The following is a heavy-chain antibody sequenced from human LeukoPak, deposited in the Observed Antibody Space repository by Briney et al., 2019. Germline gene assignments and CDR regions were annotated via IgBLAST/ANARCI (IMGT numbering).Heavy chain of an antibody. CDR3: ARDLGYLGDWYFDL. V-gene: IGHV1-69*04. J-gene: IGHJ2*01. D-gene: IGHD7-27*01. Sequence: ASVKVSCKASGGTFSSYAISWVRQAPGQGLEWMGRIIPILGIANYAQKFQGRVTITADKSTSTAYMELSSLRSEDTAVYYCARDLGYLGDWYFDLWGRGTLVTVSS. CDR2: IIPILGIA. CDR1: GGTFSSYA.